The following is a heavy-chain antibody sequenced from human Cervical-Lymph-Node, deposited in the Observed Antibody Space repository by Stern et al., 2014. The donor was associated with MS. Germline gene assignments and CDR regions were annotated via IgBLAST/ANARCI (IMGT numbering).Heavy chain of an antibody. D-gene: IGHD3-3*01. CDR2: ISWNGGRI. CDR1: GFTFDHYA. J-gene: IGHJ6*02. V-gene: IGHV3-9*01. CDR3: VKDRVDFGVALEIGTYGMDV. Sequence: EVQLVESGGGLVQPGRSLRLSCAASGFTFDHYAMYWVRQAPGKGLEWVSGISWNGGRIGYADSVKGRFTISRDNAKNSLYLQMNSLRVEDTALYYCVKDRVDFGVALEIGTYGMDVWGQGTTVTVSS.